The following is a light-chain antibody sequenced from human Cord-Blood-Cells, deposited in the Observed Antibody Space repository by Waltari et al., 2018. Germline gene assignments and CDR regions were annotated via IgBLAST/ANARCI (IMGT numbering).Light chain of an antibody. V-gene: IGLV2-14*01. CDR3: SSYTSSSTVV. CDR2: DVS. J-gene: IGLJ2*01. Sequence: SALTQPASVSGSPGQSLTISCTGTSSYVGGYNHVSWYHQHPGKAPKLMIYDVSNRPSGVSNRFSGSKSGNTASLTISGLQAEDEADYYCSSYTSSSTVVFGGGTKLTVL. CDR1: SSYVGGYNH.